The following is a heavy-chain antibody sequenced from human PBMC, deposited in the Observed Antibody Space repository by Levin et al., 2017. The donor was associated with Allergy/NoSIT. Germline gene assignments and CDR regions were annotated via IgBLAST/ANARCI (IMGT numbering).Heavy chain of an antibody. D-gene: IGHD2-21*01. J-gene: IGHJ6*02. Sequence: GGSLRLSCAASGFTFSSYSMNWVRQAPGKGLEWVSSISSSSSYIYYADSVKGRFTISRDNAKNSLYLQMNSLRAEDTAVYDCARDAYIRGAGYGMDVWGQGTTVTVSS. CDR3: ARDAYIRGAGYGMDV. CDR1: GFTFSSYS. V-gene: IGHV3-21*01. CDR2: ISSSSSYI.